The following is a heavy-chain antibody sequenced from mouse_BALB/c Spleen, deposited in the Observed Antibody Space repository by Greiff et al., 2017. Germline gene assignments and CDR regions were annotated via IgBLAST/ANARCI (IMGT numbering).Heavy chain of an antibody. Sequence: QVQLQQSGAELAKPGASVKMSCKASGYTFTSYWMHWVKQRPGQGLEWIGYINPSTGYTEYNQKFKDKATLTADKSSSTAYMQLSSLTSEDSAVYYCARVWYDAMDYWGQGTSVTVSS. D-gene: IGHD2-10*02. J-gene: IGHJ4*01. CDR2: INPSTGYT. CDR3: ARVWYDAMDY. V-gene: IGHV1-7*01. CDR1: GYTFTSYW.